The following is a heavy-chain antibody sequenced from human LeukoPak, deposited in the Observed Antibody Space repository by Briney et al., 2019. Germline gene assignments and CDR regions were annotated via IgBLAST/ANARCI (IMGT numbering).Heavy chain of an antibody. CDR1: GFTFSSYG. CDR2: ISYDGSNK. CDR3: ANVYSSGWFDY. Sequence: GGSLRLSCAASGFTFSSYGMHWVRQAPGKGLEWVAVISYDGSNKYYADSVKGRFTISRDNSKNTLYLQMNSLRAEDTAVYYCANVYSSGWFDYWGQGTLVTVSS. J-gene: IGHJ4*02. D-gene: IGHD6-19*01. V-gene: IGHV3-30*18.